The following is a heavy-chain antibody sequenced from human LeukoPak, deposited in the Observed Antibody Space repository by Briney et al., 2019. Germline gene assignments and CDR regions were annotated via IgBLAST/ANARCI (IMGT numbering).Heavy chain of an antibody. V-gene: IGHV3-15*01. CDR2: IKSKTDGGTT. J-gene: IGHJ1*01. CDR3: TTDGLSYSGRRQH. Sequence: GGSLRLSCAASGFTFSNAWMSWVRQAPGKGLEWVGRIKSKTDGGTTDYAAPVKGRFTISRDDSKNTLYLQMNSLKTEDTAVYYCTTDGLSYSGRRQHWGQGTLVTVSS. D-gene: IGHD1-26*01. CDR1: GFTFSNAW.